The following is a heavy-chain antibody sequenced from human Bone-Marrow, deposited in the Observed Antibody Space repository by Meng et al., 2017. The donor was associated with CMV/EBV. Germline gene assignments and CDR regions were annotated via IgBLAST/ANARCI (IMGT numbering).Heavy chain of an antibody. CDR1: GGSFSSYT. J-gene: IGHJ4*02. CDR3: ARGENWSYEGTWIY. V-gene: IGHV1-69*08. D-gene: IGHD1-7*01. CDR2: IVPVLVKA. Sequence: SVKVSCKASGGSFSSYTVSWVRQAAGQGFEWMGRIVPVLVKANYAQKFQGKVTITADKSTNTIYMELTSLRSEDTAIYYCARGENWSYEGTWIYWSQGTLVNVSS.